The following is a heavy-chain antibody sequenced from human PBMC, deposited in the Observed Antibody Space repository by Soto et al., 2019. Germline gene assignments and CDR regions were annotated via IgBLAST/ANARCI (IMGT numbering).Heavy chain of an antibody. J-gene: IGHJ6*02. Sequence: QVQLVQSGAEVKKPGSSVKVSCKASGGTFSSYAISWVRQAPGQGLEWMGGIIPIFGTANYTQQFQGRVTITADETTSAAYIELSSLRFEDTAVYYCARYSHNVVPDATPHYCYYYGMDVWGQGTTVTVSS. CDR2: IIPIFGTA. V-gene: IGHV1-69*01. CDR3: ARYSHNVVPDATPHYCYYYGMDV. D-gene: IGHD2-2*02. CDR1: GGTFSSYA.